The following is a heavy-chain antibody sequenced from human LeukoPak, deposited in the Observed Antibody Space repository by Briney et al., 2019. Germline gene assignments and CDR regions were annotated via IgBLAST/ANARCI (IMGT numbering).Heavy chain of an antibody. CDR1: GFTFSNAW. CDR3: TTVRHYYYYYYMDV. Sequence: GGSLRLSCAASGFTFSNAWMSRVRQAPGKGLEWVGRIKSKTDGGTTDYAAPVKGRFTISRDDSKNTLYLQMNSLKTEDTAVYYCTTVRHYYYYYYMDVWGKGTTVTVSS. D-gene: IGHD6-6*01. J-gene: IGHJ6*03. V-gene: IGHV3-15*01. CDR2: IKSKTDGGTT.